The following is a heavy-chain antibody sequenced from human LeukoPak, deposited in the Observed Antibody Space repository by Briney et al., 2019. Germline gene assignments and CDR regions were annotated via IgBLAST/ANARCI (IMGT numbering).Heavy chain of an antibody. V-gene: IGHV3-23*01. CDR1: GFTFSSYG. CDR3: AKDWGEQWLPTYFDY. D-gene: IGHD6-19*01. Sequence: GGSLRLSCAASGFTFSSYGMSWVRQAPGKGLEWVTGISGSGGSTCYADSVKGRFTISRDNSKNTLYLQMNSLRAEDTAVYYCAKDWGEQWLPTYFDYWGQGTLVTVSS. CDR2: ISGSGGST. J-gene: IGHJ4*02.